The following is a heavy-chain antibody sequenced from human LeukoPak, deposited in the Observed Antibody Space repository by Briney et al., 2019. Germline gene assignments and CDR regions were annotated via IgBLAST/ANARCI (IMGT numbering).Heavy chain of an antibody. CDR3: ARGIAALDAFDI. D-gene: IGHD6-6*01. CDR2: IIPIFGTA. V-gene: IGHV1-69*05. Sequence: ASVKVSCKASGGTFSSYATSWVRHAPGQGLEWMGGIIPIFGTANYAQKFQGRVTITTDESTSTAYMELSSLRSEDTAVYYCARGIAALDAFDIWGQGTMVTVSS. J-gene: IGHJ3*02. CDR1: GGTFSSYA.